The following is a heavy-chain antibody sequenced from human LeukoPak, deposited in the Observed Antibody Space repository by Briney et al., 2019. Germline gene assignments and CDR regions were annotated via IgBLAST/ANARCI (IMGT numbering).Heavy chain of an antibody. D-gene: IGHD1-26*01. CDR3: ARGGSYPTRNDY. CDR2: INHSGTT. V-gene: IGHV4-34*01. J-gene: IGHJ4*02. CDR1: GGPLNGYY. Sequence: SETPSLTCSIYGGPLNGYYWSWIRQPPGKGLEWIGEINHSGTTNYNPSLESRVTISVDTSKNQFPLKLSSMTAADTAVYYCARGGSYPTRNDYWGQGTLVTVSS.